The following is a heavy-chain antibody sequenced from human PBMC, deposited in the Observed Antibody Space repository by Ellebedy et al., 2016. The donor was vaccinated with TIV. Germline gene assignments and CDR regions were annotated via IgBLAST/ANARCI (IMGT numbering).Heavy chain of an antibody. CDR3: ATESDENTHQPLGF. CDR2: ISGSGSHT. CDR1: GFIFSDFN. V-gene: IGHV3-23*01. J-gene: IGHJ4*02. Sequence: GESLKISCAASGFIFSDFNMSWVRQAPGKGLEWVSSISGSGSHTYYADSVKGRFTISRDISKNTVSLQMNSLRAEDTAQSFCATESDENTHQPLGFWGQGTLVTVSS. D-gene: IGHD1-14*01.